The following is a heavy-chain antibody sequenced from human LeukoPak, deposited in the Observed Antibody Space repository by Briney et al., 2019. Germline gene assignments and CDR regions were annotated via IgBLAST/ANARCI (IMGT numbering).Heavy chain of an antibody. Sequence: VGSLRLSCAASGFTFDDYGMSWVRQAPGKGLEWVSGINWNGGSTGYADSVKGRFTISRDNAKNSLYLQMNSLRAEDTALYYCARALPGSGSYAVLDYWGQGTLVTVSS. CDR3: ARALPGSGSYAVLDY. CDR1: GFTFDDYG. D-gene: IGHD1-26*01. J-gene: IGHJ4*02. V-gene: IGHV3-20*04. CDR2: INWNGGST.